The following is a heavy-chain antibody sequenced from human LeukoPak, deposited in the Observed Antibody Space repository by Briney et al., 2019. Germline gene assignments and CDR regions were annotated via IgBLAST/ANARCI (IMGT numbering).Heavy chain of an antibody. V-gene: IGHV4-59*08. CDR2: IYYSGIT. CDR1: DDSISRYS. Sequence: SETLSLTCTVSDDSISRYSWNWIRQPPGKGLEWIGYIYYSGITNYNPSLKSRVAISLDTSKKQFSLKLSSVTAADTAVYYCARPHPEYSTTWLYFDYWGQGALVTVSS. CDR3: ARPHPEYSTTWLYFDY. J-gene: IGHJ4*02. D-gene: IGHD6-13*01.